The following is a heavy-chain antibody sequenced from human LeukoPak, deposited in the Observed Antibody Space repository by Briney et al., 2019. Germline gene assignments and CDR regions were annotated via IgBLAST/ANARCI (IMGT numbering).Heavy chain of an antibody. J-gene: IGHJ4*02. CDR2: IYYSGNT. CDR1: GDSIRSTSYY. V-gene: IGHV4-39*01. CDR3: ARRKSFCDSSGYFDH. Sequence: SETLSLTCTVSGDSIRSTSYYWGWIRQPPGKGLEWIGSIYYSGNTYYNPSLKSRVTIAVDTSKNQFSLTLNSVTAADTAVYYCARRKSFCDSSGYFDHWGRGTLVTVS. D-gene: IGHD3-22*01.